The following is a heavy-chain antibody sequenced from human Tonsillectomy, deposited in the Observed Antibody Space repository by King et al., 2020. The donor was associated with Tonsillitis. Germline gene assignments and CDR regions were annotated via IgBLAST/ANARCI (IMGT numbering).Heavy chain of an antibody. Sequence: VTLKESGPALVKPTQTLTLTCTFSGFSLNTLGMCVTWIRQPPGRALEWLALIDWDGDKYYSTSLKTRLTISKDTSKNQVVLTMTNMDPMDTATYYCARIMYHDTSGAIDPWGQGTLVTVSS. D-gene: IGHD3-22*01. CDR2: IDWDGDK. J-gene: IGHJ5*02. V-gene: IGHV2-70*01. CDR3: ARIMYHDTSGAIDP. CDR1: GFSLNTLGMC.